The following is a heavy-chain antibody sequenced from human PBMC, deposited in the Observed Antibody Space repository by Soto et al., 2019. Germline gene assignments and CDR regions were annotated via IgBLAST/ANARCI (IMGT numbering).Heavy chain of an antibody. CDR1: GITFSDYG. CDR2: VWKDGSNR. Sequence: PGGSLRLSCAASGITFSDYGMHWVRQAPGKGLEWVAGVWKDGSNRYYVDSVKGRFTISRDNSKNTLYLQMNSLRDEDTAVYYCAKVPRGSNFDSYNFWGQGTLVTVSS. V-gene: IGHV3-30*02. J-gene: IGHJ4*02. CDR3: AKVPRGSNFDSYNF. D-gene: IGHD2-21*01.